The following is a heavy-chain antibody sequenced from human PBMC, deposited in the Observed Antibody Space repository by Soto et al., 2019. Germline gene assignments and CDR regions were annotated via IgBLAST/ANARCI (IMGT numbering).Heavy chain of an antibody. Sequence: GGSLRLSCAASGFTFSSYSMNWVRQAPGKGLEWVSYISSSSSTIYYADSVKGRFTISRDNAKNSLYLQMNSLRAEDTAVYYCARVGITMVRGVSYYFDYWGQGTLVTVSS. CDR3: ARVGITMVRGVSYYFDY. J-gene: IGHJ4*02. V-gene: IGHV3-48*01. CDR2: ISSSSSTI. CDR1: GFTFSSYS. D-gene: IGHD3-10*01.